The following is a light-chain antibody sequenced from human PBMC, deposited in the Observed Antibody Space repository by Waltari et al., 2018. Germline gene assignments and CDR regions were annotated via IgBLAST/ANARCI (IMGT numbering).Light chain of an antibody. CDR1: QVISGY. J-gene: IGKJ5*01. CDR2: AAS. Sequence: TCRASQVISGYLAWYEQKPRKAPKLLIYAASTLQSGVPSRFSGSGSGTDFTLTISSLQTEDFATNYCQQFKSYPITFGQGTRLDIK. CDR3: QQFKSYPIT. V-gene: IGKV1-9*01.